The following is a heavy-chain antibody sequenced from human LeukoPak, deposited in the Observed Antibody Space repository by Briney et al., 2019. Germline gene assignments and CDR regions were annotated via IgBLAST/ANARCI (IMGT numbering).Heavy chain of an antibody. D-gene: IGHD2-15*01. CDR3: ARQEYCSGGSCYTWFDP. J-gene: IGHJ5*02. V-gene: IGHV5-51*01. Sequence: GESLKVSCKGSGYSINNYWIGWVRQMPGKGLEWMGIIYPADSDIRYSPSFQGQVTISADKSISTAYLQWSSLKASDTAMYYCARQEYCSGGSCYTWFDPWGQGTLVIVSS. CDR1: GYSINNYW. CDR2: IYPADSDI.